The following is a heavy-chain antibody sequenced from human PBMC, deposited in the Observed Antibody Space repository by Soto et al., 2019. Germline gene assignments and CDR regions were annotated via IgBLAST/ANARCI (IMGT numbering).Heavy chain of an antibody. CDR2: IYYSGST. CDR1: GGSISSSSYY. V-gene: IGHV4-39*01. J-gene: IGHJ4*02. Sequence: QLQLQESGPGLVKPSETLSLTCTVSGGSISSSSYYWGWIRQPPGKGLEWIGSIYYSGSTYYNPSLKSRVTISVDTSKNQFSLKLSSVTAADTAVYYCARRVGDDYGDYVPFDYWGQGTLVTVSS. CDR3: ARRVGDDYGDYVPFDY. D-gene: IGHD4-17*01.